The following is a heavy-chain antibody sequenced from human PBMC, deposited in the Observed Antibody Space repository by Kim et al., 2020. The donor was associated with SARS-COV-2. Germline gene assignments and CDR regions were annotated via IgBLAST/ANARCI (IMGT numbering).Heavy chain of an antibody. V-gene: IGHV3-7*03. CDR3: AGVIGYSSGWHYYYYYGMDV. Sequence: GGSLRLSCAASGFTFSSYWMSWVRQAPGKGLEWVANIKQDGSEKYYVDSVKGRFTISRDNAKNSLYLQMNSLRAEDTAVYYCAGVIGYSSGWHYYYYYGMDVWGQGTTVTVSS. CDR2: IKQDGSEK. J-gene: IGHJ6*02. CDR1: GFTFSSYW. D-gene: IGHD6-19*01.